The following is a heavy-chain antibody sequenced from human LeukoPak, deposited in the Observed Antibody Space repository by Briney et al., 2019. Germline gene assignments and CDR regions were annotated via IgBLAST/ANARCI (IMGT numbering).Heavy chain of an antibody. CDR2: ISSSSTNI. Sequence: GGSLRLSCAASGFTFSNYNMNWVRQAPGKGLEWVSYISSSSTNIYYTDSVKGRFTISRDNAKNSLYLQMNSLRAEDTAVYYCARDLEYYYDSSGFCGWGQGTLVTVSS. CDR3: ARDLEYYYDSSGFCG. D-gene: IGHD3-22*01. CDR1: GFTFSNYN. J-gene: IGHJ1*01. V-gene: IGHV3-21*01.